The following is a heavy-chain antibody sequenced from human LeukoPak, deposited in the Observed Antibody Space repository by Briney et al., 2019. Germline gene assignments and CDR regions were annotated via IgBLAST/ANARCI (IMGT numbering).Heavy chain of an antibody. J-gene: IGHJ4*02. CDR1: GYTLTELS. Sequence: ASVKVSCKVSGYTLTELSMHWVRQAPGKGLEWMGGFDPEDGETIYAQKLQGRVTMTTDTSTSTAYMELRSLRSDDTAVYYCARDADWQQLSPRIDYWGQGTLVTVSS. CDR3: ARDADWQQLSPRIDY. V-gene: IGHV1-24*01. D-gene: IGHD6-13*01. CDR2: FDPEDGET.